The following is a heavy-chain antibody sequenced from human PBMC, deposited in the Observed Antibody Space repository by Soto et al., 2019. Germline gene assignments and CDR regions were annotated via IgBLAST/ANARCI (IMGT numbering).Heavy chain of an antibody. Sequence: QVQLVQSGAELKKPGASVKVSCKASGYTFSNYDMNWVRQATGQGPEWIGWVNPNNGDTGYAQKHQGRVTLTTDIFTITAYMELTSLRSEDTAIYYCAKVSRKDSAIDFDYWGQGTLITVSS. V-gene: IGHV1-8*01. CDR1: GYTFSNYD. J-gene: IGHJ4*02. D-gene: IGHD2-15*01. CDR2: VNPNNGDT. CDR3: AKVSRKDSAIDFDY.